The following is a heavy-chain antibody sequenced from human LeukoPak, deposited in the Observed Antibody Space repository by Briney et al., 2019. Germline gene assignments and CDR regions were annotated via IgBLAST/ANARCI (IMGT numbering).Heavy chain of an antibody. J-gene: IGHJ4*02. CDR2: ISGSSATI. D-gene: IGHD3-9*01. V-gene: IGHV3-48*03. CDR3: ARSYYDILTGYHSPYFDS. CDR1: GFTFSSYE. Sequence: SGGSLRLSCAASGFTFSSYEMNWVRQAPGKGLEWLSYISGSSATIYYADSVKGRFTISRDNAANSLYLQLNSLRVENTAVYFCARSYYDILTGYHSPYFDSWGQGTLVSVSS.